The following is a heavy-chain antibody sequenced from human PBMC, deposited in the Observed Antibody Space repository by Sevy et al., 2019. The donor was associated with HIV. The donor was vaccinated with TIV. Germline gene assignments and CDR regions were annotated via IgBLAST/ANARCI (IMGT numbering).Heavy chain of an antibody. CDR1: GFTFSDYY. J-gene: IGHJ4*02. D-gene: IGHD1-7*01. Sequence: GGCLRLSCAASGFTFSDYYMSWIRQAPGKGLEWVSYISSSGSTIYYADSVKGRFTISRDNAKNSLYLQMNSLRAEDTAVYYCARIPENWNYVVDYWGQGTLVTVSS. V-gene: IGHV3-11*01. CDR2: ISSSGSTI. CDR3: ARIPENWNYVVDY.